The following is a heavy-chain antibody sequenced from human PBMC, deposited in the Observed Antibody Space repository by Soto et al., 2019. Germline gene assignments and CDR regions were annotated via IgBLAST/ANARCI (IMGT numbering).Heavy chain of an antibody. J-gene: IGHJ4*02. CDR2: IYPGDSDT. Sequence: GESLKISCTGSGYSFTSYLSGWVRQMPGKGLEWMGIIYPGDSDTRYSPSFQGQVTISADKSISTAYLQWRSLKASDTAMYYCARLMTTVTTDYFDYWGQGTLVTVSS. D-gene: IGHD4-17*01. CDR3: ARLMTTVTTDYFDY. CDR1: GYSFTSYL. V-gene: IGHV5-51*01.